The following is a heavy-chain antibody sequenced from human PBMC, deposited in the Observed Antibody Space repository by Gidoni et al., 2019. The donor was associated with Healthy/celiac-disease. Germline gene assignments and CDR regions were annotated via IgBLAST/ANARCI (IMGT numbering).Heavy chain of an antibody. J-gene: IGHJ3*02. D-gene: IGHD3-22*01. Sequence: EVQLLESGGGVVQPGGSLRLSCAASGFPFSSYAMSWVRQAPGKGLEWVSAIRGSGGSTYYADSVKGRFTISRDNSKNTLYLQMNSLRAEDTAVYYCAKSLYDSTQRWAFDIWGQGTMVTVSS. V-gene: IGHV3-23*01. CDR2: IRGSGGST. CDR3: AKSLYDSTQRWAFDI. CDR1: GFPFSSYA.